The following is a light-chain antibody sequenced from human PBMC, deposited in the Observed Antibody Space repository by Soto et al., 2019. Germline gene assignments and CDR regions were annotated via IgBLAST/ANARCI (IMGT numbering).Light chain of an antibody. CDR2: GAS. CDR3: QQYNDWLRA. V-gene: IGKV3-15*01. CDR1: QSVSSN. J-gene: IGKJ2*01. Sequence: EIVMTQSPATLSVSPGEGATLSCSASQSVSSNLAWYQQKPGQAPRLLIYGASTRAAGIPARFSGSGSGTEFTLTISGLQSEDFAVYYCQQYNDWLRAFGQGTKLEIK.